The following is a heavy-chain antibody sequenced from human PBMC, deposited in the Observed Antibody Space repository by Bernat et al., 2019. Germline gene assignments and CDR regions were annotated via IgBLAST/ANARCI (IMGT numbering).Heavy chain of an antibody. CDR2: ISGSGGST. D-gene: IGHD1-14*01. Sequence: EVQLLESGGGLVQPGGSLRLSCAASGFTFSSYAMSWVRQAPGKGLEWVSAISGSGGSTYYADSVKGRFTISRDNSKNTLYLQMNGLRADDTAVYYCARGIKYSYGMDVWGQGTTVTVSS. CDR1: GFTFSSYA. V-gene: IGHV3-23*01. CDR3: ARGIKYSYGMDV. J-gene: IGHJ6*02.